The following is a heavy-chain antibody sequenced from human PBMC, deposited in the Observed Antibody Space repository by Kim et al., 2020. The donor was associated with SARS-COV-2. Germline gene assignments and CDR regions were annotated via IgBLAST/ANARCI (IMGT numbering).Heavy chain of an antibody. CDR3: ARHKNDSSAYYH. Sequence: RYSPSFQGQATISADKSISTAYLQWSSLKASDTAMYYCARHKNDSSAYYHWGQGTLVTVSS. D-gene: IGHD3-22*01. V-gene: IGHV5-51*01. J-gene: IGHJ5*02.